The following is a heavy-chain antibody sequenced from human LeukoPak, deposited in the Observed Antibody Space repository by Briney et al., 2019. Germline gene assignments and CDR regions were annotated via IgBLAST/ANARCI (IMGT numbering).Heavy chain of an antibody. CDR2: IYYSGST. D-gene: IGHD6-19*01. Sequence: SETLSLTCTVSGGSISSSSYYWGWIRQPPGKGLEWIGSIYYSGSTYYNPSLKSRVTISVDTSKNQFSLKLSSVTAADTAVYYCASREQWLGKNGNADYRGQGTLVTVSS. V-gene: IGHV4-39*07. CDR3: ASREQWLGKNGNADY. CDR1: GGSISSSSYY. J-gene: IGHJ4*02.